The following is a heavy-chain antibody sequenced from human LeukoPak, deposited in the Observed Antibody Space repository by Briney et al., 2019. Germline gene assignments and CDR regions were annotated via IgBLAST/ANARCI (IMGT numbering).Heavy chain of an antibody. CDR1: GFTFSSYW. CDR2: INSDGSST. J-gene: IGHJ5*02. V-gene: IGHV3-74*01. CDR3: ARSSSPPNWFDP. D-gene: IGHD6-13*01. Sequence: GGSLRLSCAASGFTFSSYWMHWVRQAPGKGLVWVSRINSDGSSTSYADSVKGRFTNSRDNAKNTLYLQMNSLRAEDTAVYYCARSSSPPNWFDPWGQGTLVTVSS.